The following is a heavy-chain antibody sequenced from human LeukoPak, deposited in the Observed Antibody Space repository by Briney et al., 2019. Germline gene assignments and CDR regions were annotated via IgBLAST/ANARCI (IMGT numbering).Heavy chain of an antibody. V-gene: IGHV1-2*02. CDR1: GYTFIGYY. CDR3: ARDQVVRGDDLDY. Sequence: GASVKVSCKASGYTFIGYYIHWARQAPGQGLEWMGWIIPNSGDTNYAQKFQGRVTMTRDTSISTAYMELSSLRSDDTAVYYCARDQVVRGDDLDYWGQGTLVTVSS. CDR2: IIPNSGDT. D-gene: IGHD3-10*01. J-gene: IGHJ4*02.